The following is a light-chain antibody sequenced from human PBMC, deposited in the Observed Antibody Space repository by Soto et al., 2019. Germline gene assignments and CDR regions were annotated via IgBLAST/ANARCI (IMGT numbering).Light chain of an antibody. CDR3: QQYGSSPLT. V-gene: IGKV3-20*01. J-gene: IGKJ4*01. CDR2: GAS. Sequence: EIELTQSPGTLSLSPGERATLSCRASQSVSSSYLAWYQQKPGHAPRLLIYGASSRATGIPDRCSGSGSGTDFTLTISSLEPEDFAVYFCQQYGSSPLTFGGGTKMEIK. CDR1: QSVSSSY.